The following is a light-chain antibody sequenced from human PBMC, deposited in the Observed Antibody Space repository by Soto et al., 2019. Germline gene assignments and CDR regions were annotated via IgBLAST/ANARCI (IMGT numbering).Light chain of an antibody. Sequence: EIVMTQSPATLSVSPGERATLSCRSSQTIRNNLAWYQQKPGQAPRLLIYVASTRATDIPARFSGIGSGTDFTLTISSLQSEDFSFYYCQQYNSWPLTFGGGTNVEIK. V-gene: IGKV3-15*01. CDR3: QQYNSWPLT. CDR1: QTIRNN. CDR2: VAS. J-gene: IGKJ4*01.